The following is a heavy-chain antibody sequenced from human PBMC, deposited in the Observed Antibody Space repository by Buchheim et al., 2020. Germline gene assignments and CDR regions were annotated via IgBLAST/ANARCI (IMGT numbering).Heavy chain of an antibody. J-gene: IGHJ6*03. CDR1: GFTFSNAW. CDR2: IKSKTDGGTT. CDR3: TTRGQWITMPQDYYYYYYMDV. D-gene: IGHD3-10*01. V-gene: IGHV3-15*01. Sequence: EVQLVESGGGLVKPGGSLRLSCAASGFTFSNAWMSWVRQAPGKGLEWVGRIKSKTDGGTTDYAAPVKGRFTISRDDSKNTLYLQMNSLKTEDTAVYYCTTRGQWITMPQDYYYYYYMDVWGKGTT.